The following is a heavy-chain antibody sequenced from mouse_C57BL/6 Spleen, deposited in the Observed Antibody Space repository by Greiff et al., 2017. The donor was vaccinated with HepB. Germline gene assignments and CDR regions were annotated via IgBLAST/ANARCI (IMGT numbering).Heavy chain of an antibody. CDR1: GYSITSGYY. V-gene: IGHV3-6*01. Sequence: EVKLVESGPGLVKPSQSLSLTCSVTGYSITSGYYWNWIRQFPGNKLEWMGYISYDGSNNYNPALKNRISITRDTSKNQFFLKLNSVTTEDTATYYCARDDDEFAYWGQGTLVTVSA. CDR2: ISYDGSN. J-gene: IGHJ3*01. D-gene: IGHD2-3*01. CDR3: ARDDDEFAY.